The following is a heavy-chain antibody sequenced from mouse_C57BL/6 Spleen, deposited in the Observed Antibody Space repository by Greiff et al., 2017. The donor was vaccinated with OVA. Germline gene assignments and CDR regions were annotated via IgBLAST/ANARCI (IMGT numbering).Heavy chain of an antibody. CDR1: GYTFTDYY. J-gene: IGHJ3*01. CDR3: AKAGGKMDSWFAY. V-gene: IGHV1-76*01. CDR2: IYPGSGNT. D-gene: IGHD2-1*01. Sequence: QVQLQQSGAELVRPGASVKLSCKASGYTFTDYYINWVKQRPGQGLEWIARIYPGSGNTYYNEKFKGKATLTAEKSSSTAYMQLSSLTSEDSAVYFCAKAGGKMDSWFAYWGQGTLVTVSA.